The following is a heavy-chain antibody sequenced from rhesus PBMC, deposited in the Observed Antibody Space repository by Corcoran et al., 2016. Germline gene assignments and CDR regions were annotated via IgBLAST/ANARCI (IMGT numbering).Heavy chain of an antibody. CDR1: GYTFTELS. Sequence: EVQLVQSGAEVKKPGASVKVSCKVSGYTFTELSMHWVRQAPVKGLEWMGGVDPLHGEIITDAKFQDRITMTEDTSTDPAYMELSSLRAEDTAVYYCARSWGSSWKFINWGQGVLVTVSS. D-gene: IGHD6-25*01. J-gene: IGHJ4*01. V-gene: IGHV1-156D*01. CDR3: ARSWGSSWKFIN. CDR2: VDPLHGEI.